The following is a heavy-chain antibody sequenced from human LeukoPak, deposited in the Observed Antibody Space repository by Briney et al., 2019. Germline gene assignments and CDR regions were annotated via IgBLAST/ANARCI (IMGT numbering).Heavy chain of an antibody. CDR2: INTDGSST. J-gene: IGHJ3*02. D-gene: IGHD6-6*01. CDR1: GFTFSRYW. V-gene: IGHV3-74*01. CDR3: ARGGRIAARDAFDI. Sequence: GGSLRLSCAASGFTFSRYWMHWVRQAPGKGLVWVSRINTDGSSTSCADSVKGRFTISRDNAKNTLYLQMNSLRAEDTAVYYCARGGRIAARDAFDIWGQGTMVTVSS.